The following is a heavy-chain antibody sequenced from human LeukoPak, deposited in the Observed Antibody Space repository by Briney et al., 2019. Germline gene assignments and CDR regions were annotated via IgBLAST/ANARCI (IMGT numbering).Heavy chain of an antibody. CDR1: GFTFSSYG. J-gene: IGHJ4*02. D-gene: IGHD3-3*01. Sequence: GGSLRLSCAASGFTFSSYGMHWVRQAPGKGLEWVAFIRYDGSNKYYADSVKGRFTISRDNSKNTLYLQMNSLRAEDTAVYYCAKDRVRFLEWLADPDYWGQGTLVTVSS. V-gene: IGHV3-30*02. CDR3: AKDRVRFLEWLADPDY. CDR2: IRYDGSNK.